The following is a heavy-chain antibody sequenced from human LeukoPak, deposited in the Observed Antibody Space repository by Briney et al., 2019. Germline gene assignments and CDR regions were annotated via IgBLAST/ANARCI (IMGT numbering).Heavy chain of an antibody. CDR2: ISSSGSTI. D-gene: IGHD1-26*01. J-gene: IGHJ4*02. CDR3: ARISIVGATHFDY. CDR1: GFTFSSYE. Sequence: GGSLRLSCAASGFTFSSYEMNWVRQAPGKGLEWVSYISSSGSTIYYADSVKGRFTISRDNAKNSLYLQMNSLRAEDTAVYYCARISIVGATHFDYWGQGTLVTVSS. V-gene: IGHV3-48*03.